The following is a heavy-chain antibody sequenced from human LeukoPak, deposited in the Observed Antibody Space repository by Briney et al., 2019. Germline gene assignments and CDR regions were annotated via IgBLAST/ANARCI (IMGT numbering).Heavy chain of an antibody. J-gene: IGHJ3*02. V-gene: IGHV3-30*02. CDR3: AKDSLLHYDILTGYYKGAFDI. D-gene: IGHD3-9*01. Sequence: GGSLRLSCAASGFTFSSYGMHWVRQAPGKGLEWVACIRYDGSNKYYAESVKGRFTISRDNSKNTLYLEMSSLRAEDTAVYYCAKDSLLHYDILTGYYKGAFDIWGQGTMVTVSS. CDR1: GFTFSSYG. CDR2: IRYDGSNK.